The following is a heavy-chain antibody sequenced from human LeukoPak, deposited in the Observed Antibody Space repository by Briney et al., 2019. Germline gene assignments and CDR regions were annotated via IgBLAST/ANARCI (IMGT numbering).Heavy chain of an antibody. V-gene: IGHV3-15*01. Sequence: GGSLRLSCAASGFVFSNAWMSWVRQAPGKGLEWVGRIRTKTDGGTTEYAAPVKGRFSISRDDSKNTLYLQMNSLKTEDTAVYYCTTLAVAKTGDYWGQGTLVTVSS. CDR1: GFVFSNAW. CDR3: TTLAVAKTGDY. CDR2: IRTKTDGGTT. D-gene: IGHD6-19*01. J-gene: IGHJ4*02.